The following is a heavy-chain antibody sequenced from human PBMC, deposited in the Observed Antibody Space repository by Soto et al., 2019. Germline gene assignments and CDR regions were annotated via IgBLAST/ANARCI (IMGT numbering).Heavy chain of an antibody. D-gene: IGHD3-9*01. CDR2: ISSSSSYI. Sequence: EVQLVESGGGLVKPGGSLRLSCAASGFTFSSYSMNWVRQAPGKGLEWVSSISSSSSYIYYADSVKGRFTISRDNAKNSLYLQMNSLIAEDTAVYYCARTPEILTGLLPYYCYGMDVWGQGTTVTVSS. CDR1: GFTFSSYS. V-gene: IGHV3-21*01. CDR3: ARTPEILTGLLPYYCYGMDV. J-gene: IGHJ6*02.